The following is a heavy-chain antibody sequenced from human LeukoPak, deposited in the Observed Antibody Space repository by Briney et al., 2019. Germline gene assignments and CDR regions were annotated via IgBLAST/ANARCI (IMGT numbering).Heavy chain of an antibody. Sequence: SETLSLTCTVSGGSISSYYWSWIRQPPGKGLEWIGYIYYSGSTNYNPSLKSRVTISVATSKNQFSLKLSSVTAADTAVYYCARRLYSSGWPRPFDYWGQGTLVTVSS. CDR1: GGSISSYY. D-gene: IGHD6-19*01. CDR2: IYYSGST. J-gene: IGHJ4*02. CDR3: ARRLYSSGWPRPFDY. V-gene: IGHV4-59*01.